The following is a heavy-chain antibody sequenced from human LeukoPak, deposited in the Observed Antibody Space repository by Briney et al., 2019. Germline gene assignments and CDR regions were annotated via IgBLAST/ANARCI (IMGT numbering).Heavy chain of an antibody. CDR2: IPYDGSNK. J-gene: IGHJ4*02. D-gene: IGHD1-26*01. CDR3: AKRLSGHWSFAEY. CDR1: GFTFSTYG. V-gene: IGHV3-30*02. Sequence: GGSLRLSCAASGFTFSTYGMHWVPRAPGKGLEWMAFIPYDGSNKFYADSVKGRFTISRDNSKNTLYLQMNSLRTDDTAVHDCAKRLSGHWSFAEYWGQGTLVTVPS.